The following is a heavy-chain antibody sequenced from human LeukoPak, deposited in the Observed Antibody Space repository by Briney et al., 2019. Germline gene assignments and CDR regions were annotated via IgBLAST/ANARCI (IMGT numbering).Heavy chain of an antibody. J-gene: IGHJ4*02. CDR2: INHSGST. CDR1: GGSFSGYY. CDR3: ARGQRRYFAWYYY. Sequence: SSETLSLTCAVYGGSFSGYYWSWIRQPPGKGLEWIGEINHSGSTNYNPSLKSRVTISVDTSKNQFSLKLSSVTAADTAVYYCARGQRRYFAWYYYWGQGTLVTVSS. D-gene: IGHD3-9*01. V-gene: IGHV4-34*01.